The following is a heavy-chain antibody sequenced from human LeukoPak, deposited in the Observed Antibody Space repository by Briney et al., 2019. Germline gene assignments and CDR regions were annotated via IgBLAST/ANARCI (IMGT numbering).Heavy chain of an antibody. Sequence: PGRSLRLSCAASGFIFSNYAMHWVRQAPGEGLEWVAVISYDGSNKYYADSVKGRFTISRDNSKNTPYLQMNSLRAEDTAVYYCARDALALTVSTFSYFVCWGQGTLVTVSS. J-gene: IGHJ4*02. V-gene: IGHV3-30-3*01. CDR3: ARDALALTVSTFSYFVC. CDR1: GFIFSNYA. CDR2: ISYDGSNK. D-gene: IGHD4-17*01.